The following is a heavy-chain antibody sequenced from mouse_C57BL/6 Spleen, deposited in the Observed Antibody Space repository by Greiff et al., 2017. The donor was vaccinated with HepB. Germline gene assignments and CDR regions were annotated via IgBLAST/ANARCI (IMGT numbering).Heavy chain of an antibody. D-gene: IGHD2-1*01. CDR2: IYPRDGST. Sequence: VQLQQSGPELVKPGASVKLSCKASGYTFTSYDINWVKQRPGQGLEWIGWIYPRDGSTKYNEKFKGKATLTVDTSSSTAYMELHSLTSEDSAVYFCAKCGNYVNWYFDVWGTGTTGTVSS. CDR3: AKCGNYVNWYFDV. CDR1: GYTFTSYD. V-gene: IGHV1-85*01. J-gene: IGHJ1*03.